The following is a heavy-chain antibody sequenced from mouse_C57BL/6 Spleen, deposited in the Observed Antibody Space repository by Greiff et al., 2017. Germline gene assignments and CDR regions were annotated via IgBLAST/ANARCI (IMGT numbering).Heavy chain of an antibody. D-gene: IGHD2-4*01. Sequence: QVHVKQSGAELVRPGTSVKMSCKASGYTFTNYWIGWAKQRPGHGLEWIGDIYPGGSYTNYNEKFKGKATLTADKSSSTAYMQFSSLTSEDSAIYYCARGGYDYSYYYAMDYWGQGTSVTVSS. CDR2: IYPGGSYT. J-gene: IGHJ4*01. CDR3: ARGGYDYSYYYAMDY. CDR1: GYTFTNYW. V-gene: IGHV1-63*01.